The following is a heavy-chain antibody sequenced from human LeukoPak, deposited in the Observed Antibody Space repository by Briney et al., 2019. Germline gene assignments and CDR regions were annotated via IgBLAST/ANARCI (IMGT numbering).Heavy chain of an antibody. CDR3: ARDRRLYGDYVDY. Sequence: PGGSLRLSCAASGFTFSDYYMSWIRQAPGKGLEWVSYISSSGSTIYYEDSVKGRFTISRDNAKNSLYLQMNSRRAEDTAVYYCARDRRLYGDYVDYWGQGTLVTVSS. CDR2: ISSSGSTI. J-gene: IGHJ4*02. CDR1: GFTFSDYY. D-gene: IGHD4-17*01. V-gene: IGHV3-11*04.